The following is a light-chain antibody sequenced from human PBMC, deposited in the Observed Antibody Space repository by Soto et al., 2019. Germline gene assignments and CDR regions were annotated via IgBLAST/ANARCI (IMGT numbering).Light chain of an antibody. CDR2: GAS. V-gene: IGKV3-20*01. CDR3: HQYDSWT. Sequence: EIVLTQSPGTLSLSPGQRATLSCRASQSFNSIYLAWYQQKPGQAPRLLIYGASSRATGIPDRFSGSGSGTDFTHTISRLEPEDFAVYYCHQYDSWTFGQGTKVDI. CDR1: QSFNSIY. J-gene: IGKJ1*01.